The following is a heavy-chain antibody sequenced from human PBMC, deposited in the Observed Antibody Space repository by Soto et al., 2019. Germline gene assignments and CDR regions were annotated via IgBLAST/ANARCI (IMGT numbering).Heavy chain of an antibody. D-gene: IGHD2-2*01. J-gene: IGHJ4*02. Sequence: EVQLLESGGGLVQPGGSLRLSCTASGFTFSTYAMSWFRQAPGKGLEWVSTISDSGSTYYADTVKGRFTISRDNSKNTLYLEMNSLRAEETAVYYCAKDKGGRYCSRTSCLYSFDYWGQGTLVTVSS. CDR1: GFTFSTYA. CDR3: AKDKGGRYCSRTSCLYSFDY. V-gene: IGHV3-23*01. CDR2: ISDSGST.